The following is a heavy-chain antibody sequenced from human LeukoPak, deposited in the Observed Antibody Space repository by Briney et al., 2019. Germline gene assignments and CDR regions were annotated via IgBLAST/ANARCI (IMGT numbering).Heavy chain of an antibody. J-gene: IGHJ5*02. D-gene: IGHD3-10*01. CDR3: ARAPYYLPPRWFDP. CDR2: ISSSSSTI. CDR1: GFTFSSYS. V-gene: IGHV3-48*01. Sequence: GGSLRLSCAASGFTFSSYSMNWVRQAPGKGLEWVSYISSSSSTIYYADSVKGRFTISRDNAKNSLYLQMNSLRAEDTAVYYCARAPYYLPPRWFDPWGQGTLVTVSS.